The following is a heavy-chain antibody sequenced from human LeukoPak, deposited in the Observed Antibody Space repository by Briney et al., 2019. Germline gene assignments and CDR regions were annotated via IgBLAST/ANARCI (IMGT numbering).Heavy chain of an antibody. CDR2: IRYDGSNK. J-gene: IGHJ4*02. CDR1: GFTFSSYG. Sequence: GESLKISCAASGFTFSSYGMHGVRQAPGKGLEWVAFIRYDGSNKYYADSVKGRFTISRDNSKNTLYLQMTSLRAEDTAVYYCAKDLGRLITMIVVVQSAFDYWGQGTLVTVSS. V-gene: IGHV3-30*02. D-gene: IGHD3-22*01. CDR3: AKDLGRLITMIVVVQSAFDY.